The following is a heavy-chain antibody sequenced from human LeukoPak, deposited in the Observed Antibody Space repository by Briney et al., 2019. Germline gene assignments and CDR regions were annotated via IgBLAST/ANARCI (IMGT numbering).Heavy chain of an antibody. CDR2: MYGDMRDI. V-gene: IGHV3-74*01. D-gene: IGHD5-12*01. J-gene: IGHJ5*02. CDR1: GLTFSNSW. Sequence: GGSLRPFCEASGLTFSNSWMHWVRQIPGKGLVWVSRMYGDMRDISYADSVKGRFTISRDNAKNTVYLQMNSLRGEDTAVYYCARDLGLRGSTWGQGTLVTVSS. CDR3: ARDLGLRGST.